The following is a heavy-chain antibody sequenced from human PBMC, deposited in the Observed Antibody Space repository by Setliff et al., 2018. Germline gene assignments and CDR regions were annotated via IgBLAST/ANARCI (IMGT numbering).Heavy chain of an antibody. CDR1: GGSFDTYY. CDR2: INQSGSG. V-gene: IGHV4-34*01. D-gene: IGHD1-1*01. Sequence: SETLSLTCNVYGGSFDTYYWSWIRQPPGKGLEWFGEINQSGSGDYNPSFKGRVTISVDTYKKQFSLTLTSVTAADTALYYCRQAVVGRDVFDIWGQGTVVTVSS. J-gene: IGHJ3*02. CDR3: RQAVVGRDVFDI.